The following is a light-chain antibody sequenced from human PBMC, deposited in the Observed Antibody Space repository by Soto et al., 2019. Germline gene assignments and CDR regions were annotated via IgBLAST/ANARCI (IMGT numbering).Light chain of an antibody. CDR1: SSDVGGYNY. CDR3: SSFTSSNTVV. Sequence: QSVLTQPASVSGSPGQSITISCTGTSSDVGGYNYVSWYQHHPDNAPKLIIYEVSNRPSGVSTRFSGSKSGNMASLTISGLQAEDEAGYYCSSFTSSNTVVFGGGTKLTVL. J-gene: IGLJ3*02. V-gene: IGLV2-14*01. CDR2: EVS.